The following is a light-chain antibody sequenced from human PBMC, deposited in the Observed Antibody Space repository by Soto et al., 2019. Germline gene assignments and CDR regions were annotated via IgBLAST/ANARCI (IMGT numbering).Light chain of an antibody. V-gene: IGLV2-14*01. CDR3: SSYTSSNIVV. CDR1: SSDVGGYNY. J-gene: IGLJ2*01. CDR2: GVT. Sequence: QSALAQPASVSGSPGQSITISCTGTSSDVGGYNYVSWYQQHPGKAPKLMIYGVTNRPSGFSDRFSGSKSGNTASLTISGLQAEDEGYYYCSSYTSSNIVVFGGGTKVTVL.